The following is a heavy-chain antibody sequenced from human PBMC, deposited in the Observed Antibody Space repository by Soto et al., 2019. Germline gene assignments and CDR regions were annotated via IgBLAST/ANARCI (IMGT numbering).Heavy chain of an antibody. CDR1: GFTFSSYA. V-gene: IGHV3-23*01. D-gene: IGHD2-15*01. J-gene: IGHJ4*02. CDR3: AKDPRSGSGYFDY. Sequence: GGSLRLSWAASGFTFSSYAMIWVRQAPGKGLEWVSAIGGSGGSTYYADSVKGRFTISRDNSKNTLYLQMNSLRAEDTAVYYCAKDPRSGSGYFDYWGQGTLVTSPQ. CDR2: IGGSGGST.